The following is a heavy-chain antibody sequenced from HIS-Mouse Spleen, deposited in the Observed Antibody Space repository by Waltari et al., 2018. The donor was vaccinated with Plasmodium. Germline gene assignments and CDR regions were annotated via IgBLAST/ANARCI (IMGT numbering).Heavy chain of an antibody. J-gene: IGHJ4*02. CDR1: GGSISSSSYY. Sequence: QLQLQESGPGLVKPSETLSLTCTVSGGSISSSSYYWGWIRQPPGKGLEWIGSIYYSGSTYYNPSLKSRVTISVDTSKNQFSLKLSSVTAADTAMYYCARFVGRDGYDYWGQGTLVTVSS. CDR2: IYYSGST. D-gene: IGHD5-12*01. CDR3: ARFVGRDGYDY. V-gene: IGHV4-39*07.